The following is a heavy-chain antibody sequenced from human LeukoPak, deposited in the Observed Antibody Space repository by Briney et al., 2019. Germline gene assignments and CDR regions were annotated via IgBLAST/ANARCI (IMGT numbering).Heavy chain of an antibody. V-gene: IGHV4-59*01. J-gene: IGHJ4*02. CDR3: ARGRRGYDVPDY. CDR2: VYYSGSP. Sequence: SETLSLTCTVSGCTISNYYWSWIRQPPGKGLEWIGYVYYSGSPNYNPSLMSRVTISVGTAKRQISLRLTAVTAADTAVYFCARGRRGYDVPDYWGQGILVTVSS. CDR1: GCTISNYY. D-gene: IGHD5-12*01.